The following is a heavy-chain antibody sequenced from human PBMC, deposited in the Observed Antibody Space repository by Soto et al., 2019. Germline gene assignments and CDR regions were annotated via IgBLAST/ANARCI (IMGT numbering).Heavy chain of an antibody. Sequence: EVQLLESGGGLVQPGGSLRLSCAASGFTFSSYAMSWVRQAPGKGLEWVSAISGSGGSTYYADSVKGRFTISRDNSKNPLYLQMNSLRAEDTAVYYCAKDLEPYYYYGMDVWGQGTTVTVSS. J-gene: IGHJ6*02. CDR2: ISGSGGST. CDR1: GFTFSSYA. CDR3: AKDLEPYYYYGMDV. D-gene: IGHD1-1*01. V-gene: IGHV3-23*01.